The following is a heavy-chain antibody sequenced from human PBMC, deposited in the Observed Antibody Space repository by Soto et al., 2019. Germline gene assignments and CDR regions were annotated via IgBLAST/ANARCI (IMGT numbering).Heavy chain of an antibody. Sequence: QVQLQESGPGLVKPSETLSLTCTVSGGSISSYYWSWIRQPPGKGLEWIGYIYYSGSTNYNPSRKSRVTISVDTSKNQSALELSSVTGADTAVYCCASLSFLVRGDNYFDYWGQGTLVTVSS. J-gene: IGHJ4*02. CDR2: IYYSGST. CDR1: GGSISSYY. CDR3: ASLSFLVRGDNYFDY. V-gene: IGHV4-59*01. D-gene: IGHD3-10*01.